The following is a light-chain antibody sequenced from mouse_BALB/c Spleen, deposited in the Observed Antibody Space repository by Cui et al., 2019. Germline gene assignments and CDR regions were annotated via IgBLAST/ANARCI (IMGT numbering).Light chain of an antibody. J-gene: IGKJ2*01. Sequence: SIVMTQTPKLLRVSAGDRVTITCKASQSVSNDVAWYQQKPGQSPKLLIYYASNRYTGVPDRFTGSGYGTDFTFTISTVQAEDLAVYFCQQDYSSPYTFGGGTKLEIK. V-gene: IGKV6-32*01. CDR3: QQDYSSPYT. CDR1: QSVSND. CDR2: YAS.